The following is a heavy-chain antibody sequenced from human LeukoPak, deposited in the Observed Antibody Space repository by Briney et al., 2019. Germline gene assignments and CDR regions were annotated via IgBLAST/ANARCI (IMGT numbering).Heavy chain of an antibody. CDR2: IYYSGST. CDR3: ARVGVVRGVMDRNWFDP. CDR1: GGSISSYY. J-gene: IGHJ5*02. Sequence: PSETLSLTCTVSGGSISSYYWSWIRQPPGKGLEWIGYIYYSGSTNYNPSLKSRVTISVDTSKNQFSLKLSSVTAADTAVYYCARVGVVRGVMDRNWFDPWGQGTLVTVSS. D-gene: IGHD3-10*01. V-gene: IGHV4-59*01.